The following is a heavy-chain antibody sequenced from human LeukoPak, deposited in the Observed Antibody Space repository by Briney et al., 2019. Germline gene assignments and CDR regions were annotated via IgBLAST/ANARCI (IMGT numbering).Heavy chain of an antibody. Sequence: PGGSLGLSCAASGFTFDTYGMLWVRQAPGKGLEWVAVIAYDGSNKYYADSVKGRFTISRDNSKNTLYLQMNSLRGEDTAVYYCAKEKAIGTINYGLDVWGQGTTVTVSS. CDR2: IAYDGSNK. V-gene: IGHV3-30*18. J-gene: IGHJ6*02. D-gene: IGHD1-1*01. CDR3: AKEKAIGTINYGLDV. CDR1: GFTFDTYG.